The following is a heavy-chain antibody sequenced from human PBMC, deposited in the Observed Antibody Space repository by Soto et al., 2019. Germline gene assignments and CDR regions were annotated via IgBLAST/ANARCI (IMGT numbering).Heavy chain of an antibody. J-gene: IGHJ3*02. V-gene: IGHV3-53*01. CDR3: ARDGPSEQRYAFDI. D-gene: IGHD6-25*01. CDR1: GFTVSSNY. Sequence: GGSLRLSCAASGFTVSSNYMSWVRQAPGKGLEWVSVIYSGGSTYYADSVKGRFTISRDNSKNTLYLQMNSLRAEDTAVYYCARDGPSEQRYAFDIWGQGTMVTVSS. CDR2: IYSGGST.